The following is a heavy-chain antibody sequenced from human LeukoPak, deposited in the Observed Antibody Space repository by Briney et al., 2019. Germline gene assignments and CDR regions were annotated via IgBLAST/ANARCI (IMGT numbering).Heavy chain of an antibody. CDR1: GVSISSSSYY. CDR3: ARLIIAAAGSFDY. J-gene: IGHJ4*02. Sequence: SKTLSLTCTVSGVSISSSSYYWGWIRQPPGRGLEWIGSIYYSGSTYYNPSLKSRVTISVDTSKNQFSLKLSSVTAADTAVYYCARLIIAAAGSFDYWGQGTQVTVSS. CDR2: IYYSGST. V-gene: IGHV4-39*01. D-gene: IGHD6-13*01.